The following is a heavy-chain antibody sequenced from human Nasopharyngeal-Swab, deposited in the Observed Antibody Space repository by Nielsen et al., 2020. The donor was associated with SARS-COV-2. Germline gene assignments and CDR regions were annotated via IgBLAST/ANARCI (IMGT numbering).Heavy chain of an antibody. V-gene: IGHV3-48*04. CDR2: ISSSSSTI. CDR3: ATSSSGVIDGPLDY. Sequence: GESLKISCAASGFTFSSYSMNWVRQAPGNGLEWVSYISSSSSTIYYADSVKGRFTISRDNAKNSLYLQMNSLRAEDTAVYYCATSSSGVIDGPLDYWGQGTLVTVSS. D-gene: IGHD6-19*01. J-gene: IGHJ4*02. CDR1: GFTFSSYS.